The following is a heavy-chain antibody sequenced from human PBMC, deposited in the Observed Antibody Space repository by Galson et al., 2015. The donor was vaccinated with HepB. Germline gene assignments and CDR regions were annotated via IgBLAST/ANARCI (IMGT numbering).Heavy chain of an antibody. V-gene: IGHV3-74*01. J-gene: IGHJ4*02. CDR2: IDNDGTGT. CDR1: GFTFNNYW. D-gene: IGHD4/OR15-4a*01. Sequence: SLRLSCAASGFTFNNYWMHWVRQAPGNGLVWVSRIDNDGTGTDYGDSVKGRFTISRDNAKNTLYLVMSSLRADDTAVYFCARRQCIGASCYLDSWGQGTLVTVSS. CDR3: ARRQCIGASCYLDS.